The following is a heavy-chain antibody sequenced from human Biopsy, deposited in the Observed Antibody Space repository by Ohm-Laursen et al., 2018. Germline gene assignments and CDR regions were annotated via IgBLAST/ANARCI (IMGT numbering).Heavy chain of an antibody. D-gene: IGHD3-3*01. Sequence: SSVKVSCKASGGPSSNYAFSWVRQAPGQGLEWVGRIVPILGHLNYAQRFQGRVSITADKSTTYVYMELSRLTSGDTAVYYCAADADDYYTEFGYWGPGTLVTVSS. CDR2: IVPILGHL. CDR1: GGPSSNYA. CDR3: AADADDYYTEFGY. V-gene: IGHV1-69*04. J-gene: IGHJ4*02.